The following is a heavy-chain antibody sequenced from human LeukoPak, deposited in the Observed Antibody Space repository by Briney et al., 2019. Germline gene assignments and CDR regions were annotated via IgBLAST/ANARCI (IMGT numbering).Heavy chain of an antibody. CDR1: GDTFSSFG. CDR3: TSRGDY. J-gene: IGHJ4*02. CDR2: IIPIFGTP. Sequence: SVKVSCKASGDTFSSFGITWMRQAPGQGLEWVGVIIPIFGTPNYAQKFQGRVTITADESTRTAYMELSRLTSEDTAIYYCTSRGDYWGQGTLVTVSS. D-gene: IGHD3-10*01. V-gene: IGHV1-69*13.